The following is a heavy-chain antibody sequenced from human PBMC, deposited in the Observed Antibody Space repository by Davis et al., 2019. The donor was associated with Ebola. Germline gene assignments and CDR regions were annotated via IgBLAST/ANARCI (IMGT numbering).Heavy chain of an antibody. CDR3: ARQEYGSGDFYYYGMDL. CDR2: IWYDGSEK. J-gene: IGHJ6*02. V-gene: IGHV3-33*01. D-gene: IGHD3-10*01. CDR1: GFTFSAYG. Sequence: GGSLRLSCATSGFTFSAYGMHWVRQAPGKGLEWVAVIWYDGSEKYYADSVKGRFTISRDNSKNTLYVQMNSLSPDDTAVYYCARQEYGSGDFYYYGMDLWGHGTTVTVSS.